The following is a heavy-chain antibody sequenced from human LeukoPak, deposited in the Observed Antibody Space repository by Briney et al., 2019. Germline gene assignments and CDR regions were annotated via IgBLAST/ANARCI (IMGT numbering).Heavy chain of an antibody. V-gene: IGHV3-53*01. CDR2: IYSGGST. CDR1: GFTVSNNY. D-gene: IGHD5-24*01. Sequence: GGSLRLSCAASGFTVSNNYMSWVRQAPGKGLEWVSVIYSGGSTYYADSVKGRFTISRDNSKNTLYLQMNSLRAEDTAVYYCARDSSRDGYNEIDYWGQGTLVTVSS. CDR3: ARDSSRDGYNEIDY. J-gene: IGHJ4*02.